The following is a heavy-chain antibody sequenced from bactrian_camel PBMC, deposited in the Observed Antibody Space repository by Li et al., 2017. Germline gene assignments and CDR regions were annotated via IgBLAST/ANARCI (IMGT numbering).Heavy chain of an antibody. V-gene: IGHV3-2*01. CDR3: ATVRYGGSWYRQKYEYHY. CDR1: GLTFGDYD. D-gene: IGHD6*01. Sequence: HVQLVESGGDLVQPGGSRRLSCAASGLTFGDYDMSWVRQAPGKGLEWVSSIYNDGRSTYYADSVKGRFTISRDNAKNTVYLQMSSLKSEDTALYYCATVRYGGSWYRQKYEYHYWGQGTQVTVS. CDR2: IYNDGRST. J-gene: IGHJ4*01.